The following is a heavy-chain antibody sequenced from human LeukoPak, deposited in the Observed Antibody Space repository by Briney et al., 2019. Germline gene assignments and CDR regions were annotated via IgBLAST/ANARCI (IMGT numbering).Heavy chain of an antibody. J-gene: IGHJ3*02. Sequence: GESLKISCKGSGYSFTSYWIGWVRQMPGKGLEWMGIIYPGDSDTRYSPSFQGQVTISADKSISTAYLQWSSLKASDTAMYYCARGGGEGPAAKATDEHNAFDIWGQGTMVTVSS. CDR3: ARGGGEGPAAKATDEHNAFDI. V-gene: IGHV5-51*01. CDR2: IYPGDSDT. D-gene: IGHD2-2*01. CDR1: GYSFTSYW.